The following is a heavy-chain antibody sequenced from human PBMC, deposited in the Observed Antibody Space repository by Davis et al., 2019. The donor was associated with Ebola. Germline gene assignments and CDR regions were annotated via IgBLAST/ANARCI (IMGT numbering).Heavy chain of an antibody. CDR2: IYTSGST. CDR3: ARGRSGYYGVYYYYYYMDV. CDR1: GGSISSYY. D-gene: IGHD3-3*01. Sequence: PSETLSLTCTVSGGSISSYYWSWIRQPAGKGLEWIGRIYTSGSTNYNPSLKSRVTISVDTSKNQFSLKLSSVTAADTAVYYCARGRSGYYGVYYYYYYMDVWGKGTTVTVSS. V-gene: IGHV4-4*07. J-gene: IGHJ6*03.